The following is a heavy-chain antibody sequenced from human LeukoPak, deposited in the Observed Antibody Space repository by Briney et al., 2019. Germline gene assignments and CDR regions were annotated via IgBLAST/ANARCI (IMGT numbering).Heavy chain of an antibody. CDR3: ARVTTAAGRPYYFDY. CDR1: GGTFSSYA. J-gene: IGHJ4*02. D-gene: IGHD6-13*01. Sequence: ASVKVSCKASGGTFSSYAITWVRQAPGQGLEWIGGIIPIFGTANYAQKFQGRVTITADESTSTAYMELSSLRSEDTAVYYCARVTTAAGRPYYFDYWGQGTLVTVSS. V-gene: IGHV1-69*13. CDR2: IIPIFGTA.